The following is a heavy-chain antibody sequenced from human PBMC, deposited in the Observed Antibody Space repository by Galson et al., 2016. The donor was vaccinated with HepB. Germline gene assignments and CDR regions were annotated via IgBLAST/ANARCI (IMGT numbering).Heavy chain of an antibody. CDR1: RGSFSGYY. J-gene: IGHJ5*02. V-gene: IGHV4-34*01. D-gene: IGHD6-19*01. CDR3: ARGYLKVDLTLAGSDWFDP. CDR2: INLSGST. Sequence: SETLSLTCADYRGSFSGYYWSWIRQPPGKGLEWIGEINLSGSTNYNPSLKSRVTISIDTSKNQFSLNLNSVTAADTAVYYCARGYLKVDLTLAGSDWFDPWGQGTLVTVSS.